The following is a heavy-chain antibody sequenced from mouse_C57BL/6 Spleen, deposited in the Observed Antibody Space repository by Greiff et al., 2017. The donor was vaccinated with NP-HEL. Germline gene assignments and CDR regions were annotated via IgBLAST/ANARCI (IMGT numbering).Heavy chain of an antibody. J-gene: IGHJ3*01. CDR3: AREGAYSNYEAWFAY. Sequence: VQLQESGAELVRPGTSVKVSCKASGYAFTNYLIAWVKQRPGQGLEWIVVINPGSGGTNYNEKFKGKATLTADKSSSTAYMQLSSLTSEDSAVYFCAREGAYSNYEAWFAYWGQGTLVTVSA. CDR1: GYAFTNYL. D-gene: IGHD2-5*01. CDR2: INPGSGGT. V-gene: IGHV1-54*01.